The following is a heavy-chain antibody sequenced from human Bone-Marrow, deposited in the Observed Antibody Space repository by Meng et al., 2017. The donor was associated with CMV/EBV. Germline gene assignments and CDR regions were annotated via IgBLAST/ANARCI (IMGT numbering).Heavy chain of an antibody. Sequence: GGSLRLSCVASGFTFDDYAMHWVRQAPGKGLEWVSGITWNSGNIEYADSVKGRFTIYRDNAKNSLYLQMNSLRAEDTALYYCAPRRYFYASGTTEPYDYWGQGTLVTVSS. CDR1: GFTFDDYA. CDR3: APRRYFYASGTTEPYDY. D-gene: IGHD3-10*01. V-gene: IGHV3-9*01. J-gene: IGHJ4*02. CDR2: ITWNSGNI.